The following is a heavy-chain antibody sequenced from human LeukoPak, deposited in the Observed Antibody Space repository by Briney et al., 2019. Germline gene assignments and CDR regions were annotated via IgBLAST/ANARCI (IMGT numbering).Heavy chain of an antibody. V-gene: IGHV3-7*01. CDR1: GFTFSSYW. Sequence: GGSLRLSCAASGFTFSSYWMSWVRQAPGKGLEWVANIKQDGSEKYYVDSVKGRFTISRDNAKNSLYLQMNSLRAEDMAVYYCARDQDYFRSTSCYKYWGQGTLVTVSS. D-gene: IGHD2-2*02. CDR3: ARDQDYFRSTSCYKY. J-gene: IGHJ4*02. CDR2: IKQDGSEK.